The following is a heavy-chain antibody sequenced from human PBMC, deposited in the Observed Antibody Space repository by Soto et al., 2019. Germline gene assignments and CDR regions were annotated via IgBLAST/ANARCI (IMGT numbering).Heavy chain of an antibody. CDR2: IKTDASEK. V-gene: IGHV3-7*03. CDR3: AKDGRSGSYYNVAWFDT. J-gene: IGHJ5*02. CDR1: GFTLRSYW. D-gene: IGHD3-10*01. Sequence: GGSLRLSCAASGFTLRSYWMSWVRQAPGKGLEWLATIKTDASEKKYVDSVKGRFTVSRDNAKNSLYLQMNSLRAEDTAVYYCAKDGRSGSYYNVAWFDTWGQGTLVTVSS.